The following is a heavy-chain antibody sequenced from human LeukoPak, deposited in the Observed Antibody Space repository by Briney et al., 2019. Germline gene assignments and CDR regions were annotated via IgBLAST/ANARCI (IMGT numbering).Heavy chain of an antibody. CDR3: ARGGGGYVGFDY. D-gene: IGHD5-12*01. J-gene: IGHJ4*02. Sequence: GGSLRLSCAASGFTFSSYWMNWARQAPGKGLEWVASINHNGNVNYYVDSVKGRFTISRDNAKNSLYLQMNSLRAEDTAVYHCARGGGGYVGFDYWGQGTLVTVSS. CDR1: GFTFSSYW. CDR2: INHNGNVN. V-gene: IGHV3-7*03.